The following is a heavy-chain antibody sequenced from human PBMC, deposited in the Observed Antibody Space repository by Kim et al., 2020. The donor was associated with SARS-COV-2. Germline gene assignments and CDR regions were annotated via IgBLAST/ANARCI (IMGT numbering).Heavy chain of an antibody. CDR1: GGSISSSSYY. J-gene: IGHJ4*02. V-gene: IGHV4-39*07. Sequence: SETLSLTCTVSGGSISSSSYYWGWIRQPPGKGREWIGSIYYSGSTYYNPSLKSRVTISVDTSKNQFSLKLSSVTAADTAVYYCARVPTGGGITIFGVVTHPMDYWGQGTLVTVSS. D-gene: IGHD3-3*01. CDR2: IYYSGST. CDR3: ARVPTGGGITIFGVVTHPMDY.